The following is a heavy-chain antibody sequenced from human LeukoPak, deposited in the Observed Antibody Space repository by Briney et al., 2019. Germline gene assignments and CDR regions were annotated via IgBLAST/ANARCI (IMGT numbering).Heavy chain of an antibody. D-gene: IGHD5-12*01. CDR2: ISWNSGSI. J-gene: IGHJ4*02. V-gene: IGHV3-9*01. CDR3: AINSGYEDY. CDR1: GFTFDDYA. Sequence: PGGSLRLSCAASGFTFDDYAMHWVRQAPGKGLEWVSGISWNSGSIGYADSVKGRFTISRDNAKNSLYLQMNSLRAEDTVVYYCAINSGYEDYWGQGTLVTVSS.